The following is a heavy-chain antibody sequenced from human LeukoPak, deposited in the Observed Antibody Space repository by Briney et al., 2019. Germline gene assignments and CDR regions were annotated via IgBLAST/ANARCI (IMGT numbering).Heavy chain of an antibody. CDR2: IYYSGST. J-gene: IGHJ6*03. CDR3: V. CDR1: GGSISSSTYY. V-gene: IGHV4-39*03. Sequence: PSETLSLTCTVSGGSISSSTYYWGWIRQPPGKGLEWIGSIYYSGSTYYNPSLKSRVTMSVDTSKNQFSLNRISVTAADTAYYMDVWGKRTTVTGSS.